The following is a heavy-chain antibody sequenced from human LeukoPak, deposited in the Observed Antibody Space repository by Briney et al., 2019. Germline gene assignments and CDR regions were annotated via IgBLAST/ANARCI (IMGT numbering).Heavy chain of an antibody. CDR2: ISVYNGNT. J-gene: IGHJ4*02. CDR3: ASYDSSGYYFDY. Sequence: EASVKVSCKASGYTFTSYGISWVRQAPGQGLEWMGWISVYNGNTNYAQKFQGRVTMTTDTSTSTAYMELSSLRSEDTAVYYCASYDSSGYYFDYWGQGTLVTISS. D-gene: IGHD3-22*01. CDR1: GYTFTSYG. V-gene: IGHV1-18*01.